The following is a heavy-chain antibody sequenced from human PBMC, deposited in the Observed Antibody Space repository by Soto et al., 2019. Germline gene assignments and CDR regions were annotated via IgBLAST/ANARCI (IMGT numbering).Heavy chain of an antibody. CDR3: ARATGSYYPGFDY. CDR2: IYPGDSDA. J-gene: IGHJ4*01. Sequence: GESLKISCKGSGYTFPSYWIGWVRQMPGKGLEWMGIIYPGDSDARYSPSFQGHITISADKSITTAYLQWRSLKASDTAMYYCARATGSYYPGFDYWGHGTLVTVSS. CDR1: GYTFPSYW. D-gene: IGHD1-26*01. V-gene: IGHV5-51*01.